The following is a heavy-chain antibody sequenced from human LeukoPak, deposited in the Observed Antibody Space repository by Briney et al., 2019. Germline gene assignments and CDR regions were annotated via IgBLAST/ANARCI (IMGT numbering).Heavy chain of an antibody. CDR3: ARAGMASAEYNWFDP. Sequence: ASVKVSCKASVGTFSSFAVSWLQQAPGQGLEWMGGLIPLFGTPYYAQRFQGRVTIATDESTSTVYMDLSGLRSEDTALYYCARAGMASAEYNWFDPWGQGTLVTVSS. V-gene: IGHV1-69*05. J-gene: IGHJ5*02. D-gene: IGHD6-13*01. CDR1: VGTFSSFA. CDR2: LIPLFGTP.